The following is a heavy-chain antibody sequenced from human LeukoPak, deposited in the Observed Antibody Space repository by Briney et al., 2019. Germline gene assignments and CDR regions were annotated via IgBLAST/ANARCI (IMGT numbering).Heavy chain of an antibody. CDR2: ISASGHYT. J-gene: IGHJ4*02. CDR3: AKRGIVIRAVIIIGFHKEAYYFDY. Sequence: GGSLRLSCAASGFTFGNSAMSWVRQAPGKGLEWISGISASGHYTYTADSVKGRFIISRDTSKNTVYLQMNSLRVEDTAVYFCAKRGIVIRAVIIIGFHKEAYYFDYWGQGILVTVSS. CDR1: GFTFGNSA. D-gene: IGHD3-10*01. V-gene: IGHV3-23*01.